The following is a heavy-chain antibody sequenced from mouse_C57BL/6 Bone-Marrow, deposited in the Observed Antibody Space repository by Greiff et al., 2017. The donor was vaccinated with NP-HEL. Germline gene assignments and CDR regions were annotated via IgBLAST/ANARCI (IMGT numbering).Heavy chain of an antibody. J-gene: IGHJ3*01. D-gene: IGHD3-2*02. CDR2: ISNGGGST. CDR3: ARRGQLRLPFAY. Sequence: EVKLMESGGGLVQPGGSLKLSCAASGFTFSDYYMYWVRQTPEKRLEWVAYISNGGGSTYYPDTVKGRFTISRDNAKNTLYLQMSRLKSEDTAMYYCARRGQLRLPFAYWGQGTLVTVSA. CDR1: GFTFSDYY. V-gene: IGHV5-12*01.